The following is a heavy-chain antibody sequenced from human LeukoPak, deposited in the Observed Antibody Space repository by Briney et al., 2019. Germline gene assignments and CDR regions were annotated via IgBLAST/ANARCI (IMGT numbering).Heavy chain of an antibody. J-gene: IGHJ3*02. CDR1: GGSFSGYY. D-gene: IGHD5-12*01. CDR3: ARGKLGWLRYINAFDI. Sequence: SETLSLTCAVYGGSFSGYYWSWIRQPPGKGLEWIGEINHSGSTNYNPSLKSRVTISVDTSKNQFSLKLSSVTAADTAVYYCARGKLGWLRYINAFDIWGQGTMVTVSS. CDR2: INHSGST. V-gene: IGHV4-34*01.